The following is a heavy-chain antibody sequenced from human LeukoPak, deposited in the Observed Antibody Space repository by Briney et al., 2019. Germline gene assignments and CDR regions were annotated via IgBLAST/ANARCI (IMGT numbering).Heavy chain of an antibody. CDR2: INSDGSSS. Sequence: GGSLRLSCAASGFTLSTYWMHWLRQAPGEGLVWVSRINSDGSSSAYADSVKGRFTISRDNAKNTLSLQMNSLRAEDTAVYYCATIWSGPSFDYWGQGTLVTVSS. D-gene: IGHD3-3*01. J-gene: IGHJ4*02. V-gene: IGHV3-74*01. CDR1: GFTLSTYW. CDR3: ATIWSGPSFDY.